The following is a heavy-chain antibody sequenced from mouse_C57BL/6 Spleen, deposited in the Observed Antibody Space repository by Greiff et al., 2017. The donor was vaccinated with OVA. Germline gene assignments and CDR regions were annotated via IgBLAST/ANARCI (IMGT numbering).Heavy chain of an antibody. Sequence: EVQRVESGAELVRPGASVKLSCTASGFNIKDDYMHWVKQRPEQGLEWIGWIDPENGDTEYASKFQGKATITADTSSNTAYLQLSSLTSEDTAVYYCTIADYYGSTYFDYWGQGTTLTVSS. CDR2: IDPENGDT. CDR3: TIADYYGSTYFDY. CDR1: GFNIKDDY. V-gene: IGHV14-4*01. D-gene: IGHD1-1*01. J-gene: IGHJ2*01.